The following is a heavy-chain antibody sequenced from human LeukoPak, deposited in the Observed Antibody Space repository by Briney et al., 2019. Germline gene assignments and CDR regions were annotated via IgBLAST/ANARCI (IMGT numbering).Heavy chain of an antibody. Sequence: SETLSLTCTVSGGSISSGGYYWSWIRQPPGKGLEWIGYIYHSGSTNYNPSLKSRVTISVDTSKNQFSLKLSSVTAADTAVYYCARRRDAFDIWGQGTMVTVSS. CDR1: GGSISSGGYY. CDR2: IYHSGST. CDR3: ARRRDAFDI. D-gene: IGHD6-25*01. J-gene: IGHJ3*02. V-gene: IGHV4-61*08.